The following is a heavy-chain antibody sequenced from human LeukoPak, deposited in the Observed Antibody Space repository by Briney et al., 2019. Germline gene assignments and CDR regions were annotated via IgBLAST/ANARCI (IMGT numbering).Heavy chain of an antibody. Sequence: PGGSLRLSCAASGFTFSTYWMTWVRQAPGKGLEWVANIKQDGSAKYYVDSLGGRFSISRDNVKNSLFLQMNSLSAEDTAVYYCARCPYDSTGYYSVPSHLDYWGQGTLVTVSS. D-gene: IGHD3-22*01. CDR2: IKQDGSAK. V-gene: IGHV3-7*01. CDR3: ARCPYDSTGYYSVPSHLDY. CDR1: GFTFSTYW. J-gene: IGHJ4*02.